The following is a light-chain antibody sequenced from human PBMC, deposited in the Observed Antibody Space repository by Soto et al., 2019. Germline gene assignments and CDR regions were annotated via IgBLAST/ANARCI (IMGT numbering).Light chain of an antibody. CDR1: QNVLYSSNNKNY. J-gene: IGKJ5*01. Sequence: DIVMTQSPDSLAVSLGERATINCKSSQNVLYSSNNKNYLAWYQQRPGQPPKLLIYWASTRESGVPDRFSGGGSGTDFTLTISSLQAEDVAVYYCQQYYSNPLTFGQGTRLEIK. CDR3: QQYYSNPLT. CDR2: WAS. V-gene: IGKV4-1*01.